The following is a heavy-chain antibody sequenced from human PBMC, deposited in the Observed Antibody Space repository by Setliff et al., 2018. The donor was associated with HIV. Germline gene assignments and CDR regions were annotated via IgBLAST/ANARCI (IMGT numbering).Heavy chain of an antibody. D-gene: IGHD6-13*01. CDR2: INTVNGNR. V-gene: IGHV1-3*03. CDR3: AREGAAAGLDLDY. Sequence: SVKVSCKASGYTFTSYVMHWVRQAPGQRLEWIGWINTVNGNRKYSQEFQGRITITMDTSASTVYMEVSSLRSEDMAVYYCAREGAAAGLDLDYWGQGTLVTVSS. J-gene: IGHJ4*02. CDR1: GYTFTSYV.